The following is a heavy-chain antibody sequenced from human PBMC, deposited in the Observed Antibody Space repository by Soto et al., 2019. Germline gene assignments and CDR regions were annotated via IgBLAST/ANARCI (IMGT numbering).Heavy chain of an antibody. Sequence: QVQLQQWGAGLLKPSETLSLTCAVYGGSFSGYYWSWIRQPPGKGLEWIGEINHSGSTNYNPSLKSRVTISVDTSKNQFSLQLSSVTAADTAVYYCARGRHCSSTSCYQYYYYYYMDVWGKGTTVTVSS. CDR3: ARGRHCSSTSCYQYYYYYYMDV. CDR2: INHSGST. CDR1: GGSFSGYY. V-gene: IGHV4-34*01. D-gene: IGHD2-2*01. J-gene: IGHJ6*03.